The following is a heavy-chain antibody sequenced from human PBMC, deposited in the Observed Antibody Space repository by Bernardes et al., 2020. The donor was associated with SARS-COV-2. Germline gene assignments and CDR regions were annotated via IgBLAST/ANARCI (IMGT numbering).Heavy chain of an antibody. J-gene: IGHJ4*02. CDR1: GFTFSSYA. CDR2: ISKDGSNE. CDR3: AREAFAVKSYSNSGGIDS. Sequence: VGSLRLSCAASGFTFSSYAMHWVRQAPGKGLEWVAAISKDGSNEYYTDSVKGRFTISRDNSKNTLFLQMSSLRAEDTSVYYCAREAFAVKSYSNSGGIDSWGQGTLATVSS. V-gene: IGHV3-30-3*01. D-gene: IGHD4-4*01.